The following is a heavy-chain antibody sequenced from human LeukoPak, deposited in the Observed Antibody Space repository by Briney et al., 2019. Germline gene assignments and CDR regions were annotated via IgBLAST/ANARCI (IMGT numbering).Heavy chain of an antibody. CDR2: IYHSGST. D-gene: IGHD5-12*01. CDR1: GYSISSGYY. Sequence: PSETLSLTCAVSGYSISSGYYWGWIRQPPGKGLEWIGSIYHSGSTYYNPSLKSRVTISVDTSKNQFSLKLSSVTAADTAVYYCARPVQSGYDYDYWGQGTLDTVSS. CDR3: ARPVQSGYDYDY. J-gene: IGHJ4*02. V-gene: IGHV4-38-2*01.